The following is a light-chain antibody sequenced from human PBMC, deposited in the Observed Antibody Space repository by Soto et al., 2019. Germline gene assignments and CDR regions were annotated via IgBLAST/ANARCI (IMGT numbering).Light chain of an antibody. CDR2: DNN. Sequence: QSVLTQPPSVSAAPGQKVTISCSGSSSNIGNNYVSWYQQLPGTAPKLLIYDNNKRPSGIPDRFSGSKSGTSATLGITGLPTGDDADYYCGTWDSLLSVVFGGGTKLTVL. J-gene: IGLJ2*01. CDR3: GTWDSLLSVV. CDR1: SSNIGNNY. V-gene: IGLV1-51*01.